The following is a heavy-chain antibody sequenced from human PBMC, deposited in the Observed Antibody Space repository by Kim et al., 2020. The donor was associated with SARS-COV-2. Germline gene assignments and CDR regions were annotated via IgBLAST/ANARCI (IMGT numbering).Heavy chain of an antibody. Sequence: SETLSLTCTVSGGSISSYYWSWIRQPPGKGLEWIGYIYYSGSTNYNPSLKSRVTISVDTSKNQFSLKLSSVTAADTAVYYCARDLWLHDFWSGYYYYGMDVWGQGTTVTVSS. D-gene: IGHD3-3*01. CDR1: GGSISSYY. CDR2: IYYSGST. V-gene: IGHV4-59*13. J-gene: IGHJ6*02. CDR3: ARDLWLHDFWSGYYYYGMDV.